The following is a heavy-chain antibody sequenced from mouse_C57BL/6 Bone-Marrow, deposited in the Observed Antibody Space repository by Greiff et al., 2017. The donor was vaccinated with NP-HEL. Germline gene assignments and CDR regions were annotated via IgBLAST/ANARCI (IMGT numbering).Heavy chain of an antibody. CDR2: ISSGSSTI. D-gene: IGHD2-3*01. J-gene: IGHJ3*01. Sequence: EVQGVESGGGLVKPGGSLKLSCAASGFTFSDYGMHWVRQAPEKGLEWVAYISSGSSTIYYADTVKGRFTISRDNAKNTLVLQMTSLRSEDTAMYYCARRWLLAWFAYWGQGTLVTVSA. CDR1: GFTFSDYG. CDR3: ARRWLLAWFAY. V-gene: IGHV5-17*01.